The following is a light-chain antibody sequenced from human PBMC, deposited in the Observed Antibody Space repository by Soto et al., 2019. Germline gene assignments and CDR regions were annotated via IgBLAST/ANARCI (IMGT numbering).Light chain of an antibody. CDR1: QSVSSS. Sequence: EILMTQSPATLSVSPGERATLSCGASQSVSSSLAWYQQKPGQAPRLLIYGASTRATGVPARFSGSGSGTEFALTISSLQSEDFAVYYCQQCYNWPLTFGGGTKVEIK. J-gene: IGKJ4*01. V-gene: IGKV3-15*01. CDR3: QQCYNWPLT. CDR2: GAS.